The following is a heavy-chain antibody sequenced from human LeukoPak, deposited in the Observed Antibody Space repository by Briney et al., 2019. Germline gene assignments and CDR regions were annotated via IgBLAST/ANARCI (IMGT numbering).Heavy chain of an antibody. V-gene: IGHV3-21*01. CDR3: ARRGIYGSGSYYLKDHHDAFDI. J-gene: IGHJ3*02. CDR1: GFTFSSYS. Sequence: GGSLRLSCAASGFTFSSYSMNWVRQAPGKGLEWVSSISSSSSYIYYADSVKGRFTISRDNAKNSLYLQMNSLRAEDTAVYYCARRGIYGSGSYYLKDHHDAFDIWGQGTMVTVSS. D-gene: IGHD3-10*01. CDR2: ISSSSSYI.